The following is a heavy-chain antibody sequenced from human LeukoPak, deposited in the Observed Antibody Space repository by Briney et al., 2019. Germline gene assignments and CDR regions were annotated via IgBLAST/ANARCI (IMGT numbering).Heavy chain of an antibody. CDR1: GGSISSYY. Sequence: PSETLSLTCNVSGGSISSYYWSWIRQPPGKGLEWIGYIYYSGSTNYNPSLKSRVTISVDTSKKQFSPKLSSMTAADTAVYYCALGYRYGYMDYWGQGTLVNVSS. CDR2: IYYSGST. D-gene: IGHD5-18*01. J-gene: IGHJ4*02. CDR3: ALGYRYGYMDY. V-gene: IGHV4-59*08.